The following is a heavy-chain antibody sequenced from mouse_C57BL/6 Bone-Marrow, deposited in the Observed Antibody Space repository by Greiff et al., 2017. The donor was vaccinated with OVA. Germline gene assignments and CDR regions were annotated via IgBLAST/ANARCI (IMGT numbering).Heavy chain of an antibody. CDR3: ARGIYYCSSYVYFAY. J-gene: IGHJ3*01. Sequence: QVQLQQSGAELVKPGASVKMSCKASGYTFTTYPIEWMKQNHGKSLEWIGNFHPYNDDTKYNEKFKGKATLTVEKSSSTVYLELSRLTSDDSAVYYCARGIYYCSSYVYFAYWGQGTLVTVSA. CDR1: GYTFTTYP. D-gene: IGHD1-1*01. V-gene: IGHV1-47*01. CDR2: FHPYNDDT.